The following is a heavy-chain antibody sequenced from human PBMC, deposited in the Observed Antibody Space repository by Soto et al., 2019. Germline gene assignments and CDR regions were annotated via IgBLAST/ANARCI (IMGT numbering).Heavy chain of an antibody. V-gene: IGHV2-5*02. Sequence: QITLKESGPTLVKPTQTLTLTCTFSGFSLSNSGVGVAWIRQPPGKALEWLALIYWDDDKRYRPSLESRLTITKDTSKNQVVITMTNMDSVDTATYYCAYLPCSGGSCYSFSFSGMDVWCQGTTVTVSS. CDR3: AYLPCSGGSCYSFSFSGMDV. J-gene: IGHJ6*02. CDR1: GFSLSNSGVG. CDR2: IYWDDDK. D-gene: IGHD2-15*01.